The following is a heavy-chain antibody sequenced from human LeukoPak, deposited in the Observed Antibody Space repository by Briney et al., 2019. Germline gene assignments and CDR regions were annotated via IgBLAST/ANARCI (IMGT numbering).Heavy chain of an antibody. D-gene: IGHD6-6*01. CDR1: GYTFTNYD. V-gene: IGHV1-8*01. CDR3: ARSAPSGRNFDY. Sequence: ASVKVSCKASGYTFTNYDINWVRQATGQGLEWMGWMNPNSGDRGYIQKFQGRVTMTRDTSISTAYMELSSLRSEDTAVYYCARSAPSGRNFDYWGQGTLVTVSS. J-gene: IGHJ4*02. CDR2: MNPNSGDR.